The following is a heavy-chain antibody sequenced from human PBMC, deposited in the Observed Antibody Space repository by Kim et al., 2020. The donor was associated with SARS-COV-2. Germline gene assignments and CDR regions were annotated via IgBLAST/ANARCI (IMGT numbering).Heavy chain of an antibody. CDR1: GFTFSSYW. J-gene: IGHJ4*02. CDR3: ARGGFAGATPDY. Sequence: GGSLRLSCAASGFTFSSYWIHWVRQAPGKGLVWVSHVNNDGSDTTYADSVKGRFTISRDNTKNTLYLQMNSLRAEDTGVYYCARGGFAGATPDYWDQGTLVTVSS. D-gene: IGHD1-26*01. CDR2: VNNDGSDT. V-gene: IGHV3-74*01.